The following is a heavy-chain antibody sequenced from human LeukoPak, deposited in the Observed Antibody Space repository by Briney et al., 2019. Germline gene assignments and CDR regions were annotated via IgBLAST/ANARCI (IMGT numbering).Heavy chain of an antibody. J-gene: IGHJ3*02. V-gene: IGHV1-2*06. CDR1: GYTFTGYY. CDR2: INPNSGGT. Sequence: ASAKVSCKASGYTFTGYYMHWVRQAPGQGLEWMGRINPNSGGTNYAQKFQGRVTMTRDTSISTAYLQWSSLKASDTAAYYCARHSGGYGPGVAFDIWGQGTMVTVSS. D-gene: IGHD6-13*01. CDR3: ARHSGGYGPGVAFDI.